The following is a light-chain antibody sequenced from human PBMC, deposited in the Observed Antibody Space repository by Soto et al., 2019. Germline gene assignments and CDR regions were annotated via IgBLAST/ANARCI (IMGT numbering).Light chain of an antibody. J-gene: IGKJ1*01. CDR2: WAS. Sequence: DIVMTQSPDSLAVSLGERATINCNSSQSILYTSNNRNYLAWYQQKPGQPPKLLLNWASARESGVPDRFSGSGSVTDFTLTINSLQTEDVATYYCQQYYTPPWTFGQGSKVEIK. CDR1: QSILYTSNNRNY. V-gene: IGKV4-1*01. CDR3: QQYYTPPWT.